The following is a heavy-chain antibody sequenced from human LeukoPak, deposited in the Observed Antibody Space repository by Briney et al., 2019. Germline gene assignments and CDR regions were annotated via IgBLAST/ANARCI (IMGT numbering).Heavy chain of an antibody. CDR2: ISWNSGSI. Sequence: PGGSLRLSCVASGFTFDDYAMHWVRQAPGKGLEWVSGISWNSGSIGYADSVKGRFTISRDNAKNSLYLQMNSLRAEDTALYYCAKVDTAMVGGNYSDYWGQGTLVTVSS. V-gene: IGHV3-9*01. CDR3: AKVDTAMVGGNYSDY. D-gene: IGHD5-18*01. CDR1: GFTFDDYA. J-gene: IGHJ4*02.